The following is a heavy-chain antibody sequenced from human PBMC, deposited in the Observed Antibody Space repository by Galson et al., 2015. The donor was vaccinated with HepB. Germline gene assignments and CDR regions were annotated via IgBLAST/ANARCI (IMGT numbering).Heavy chain of an antibody. CDR3: ARDDYSSSNLYYFDY. Sequence: SVKVSCKASGYTFTSYGISWVRQAPGQGLEWMGWISAYNGNTNYAQKLQGRVTITTDTSTSTAYMELSSLRSDDTAVYYCARDDYSSSNLYYFDYWGQGTLVTVSS. D-gene: IGHD6-6*01. CDR2: ISAYNGNT. J-gene: IGHJ4*02. CDR1: GYTFTSYG. V-gene: IGHV1-18*01.